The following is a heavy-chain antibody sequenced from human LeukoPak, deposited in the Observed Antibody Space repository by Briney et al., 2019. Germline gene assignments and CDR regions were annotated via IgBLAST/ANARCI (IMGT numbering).Heavy chain of an antibody. J-gene: IGHJ4*02. CDR2: IYYSGST. CDR1: GGSISSSHYY. Sequence: PSETLSLTCTVSGGSISSSHYYWGCIRQPPGKGLEWIGNIYYSGSTSYNPSLKSRVTISVDTSKNQFSLKLSSVTAADTAVYYCARGDYRSSGGYFDYWGQGTLVTVSS. D-gene: IGHD3-22*01. V-gene: IGHV4-39*02. CDR3: ARGDYRSSGGYFDY.